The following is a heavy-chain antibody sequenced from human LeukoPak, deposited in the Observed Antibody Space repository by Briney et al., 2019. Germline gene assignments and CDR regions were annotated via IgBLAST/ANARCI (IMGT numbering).Heavy chain of an antibody. CDR1: EFIFSSFW. D-gene: IGHD2/OR15-2a*01. V-gene: IGHV3-7*01. CDR3: ATETRNINH. Sequence: GGSLRLSCAGSEFIFSSFWMSWVRQAPERGLEWVAIISQDGNERAYVDSVRGRFSVSRDNAKKSLYLQLNSLRLEDTAMYYCATETRNINHWGQRALVVVSS. CDR2: ISQDGNER. J-gene: IGHJ4*02.